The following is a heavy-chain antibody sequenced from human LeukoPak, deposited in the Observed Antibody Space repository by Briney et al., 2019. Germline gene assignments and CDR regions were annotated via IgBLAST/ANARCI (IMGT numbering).Heavy chain of an antibody. CDR3: ARGGDSSSWQIDY. J-gene: IGHJ4*02. CDR1: GGSFSGYY. V-gene: IGHV4-34*01. D-gene: IGHD6-13*01. CDR2: INHSGST. Sequence: PSETLSLTCAVYGGSFSGYYWSWIRQPPGKGLEWIGEINHSGSTNYNPSLKSRVTISVDTSKNQFSLKLSSVTAADTAVYYCARGGDSSSWQIDYWGQGTLVTVSS.